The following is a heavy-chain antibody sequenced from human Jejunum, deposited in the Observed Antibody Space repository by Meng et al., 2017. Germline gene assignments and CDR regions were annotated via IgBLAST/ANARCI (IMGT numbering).Heavy chain of an antibody. V-gene: IGHV4-34*01. D-gene: IGHD4-11*01. CDR1: GGSISDYY. CDR3: ARGNEYSNYGADF. J-gene: IGHJ4*02. Sequence: QVKLQPWGAGLLKPSETLSLTCAVYGGSISDYYWTWIRQPPGKGLEWIGEINDSGSTNYNPSLKSRVTISVDTFKSQFYLRVSSVTAADTAVYYCARGNEYSNYGADFWGQGTLVTVSS. CDR2: INDSGST.